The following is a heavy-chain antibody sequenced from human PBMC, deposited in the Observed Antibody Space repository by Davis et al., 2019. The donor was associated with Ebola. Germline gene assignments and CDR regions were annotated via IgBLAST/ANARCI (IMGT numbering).Heavy chain of an antibody. D-gene: IGHD2-2*01. J-gene: IGHJ3*02. Sequence: GESLKISCAASGFTFSSYGMHWVRQAPGKGLEWVAVISYDGSNKYYADSVKGRFTISRDNSKNTLYLQMNSLRAEDTAVYYCAKAVYCSSTSCYGAFDIWGQGTMVTVSS. CDR1: GFTFSSYG. CDR3: AKAVYCSSTSCYGAFDI. V-gene: IGHV3-30*18. CDR2: ISYDGSNK.